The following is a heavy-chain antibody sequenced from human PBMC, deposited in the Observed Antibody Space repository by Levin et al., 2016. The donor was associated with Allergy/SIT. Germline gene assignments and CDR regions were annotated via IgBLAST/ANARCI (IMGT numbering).Heavy chain of an antibody. Sequence: WVRQAPGQGLEWMGWINPNSGGTNYAQKFQGWVTMTRDTSISTAYMELSRLRSDDTAVYYCASPTVTLQLYYYYGIDVWGQGTTVTVSS. J-gene: IGHJ6*02. D-gene: IGHD4-11*01. CDR2: INPNSGGT. V-gene: IGHV1-2*04. CDR3: ASPTVTLQLYYYYGIDV.